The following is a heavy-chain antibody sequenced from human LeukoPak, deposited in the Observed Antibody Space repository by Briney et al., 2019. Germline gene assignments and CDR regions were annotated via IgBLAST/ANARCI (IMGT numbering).Heavy chain of an antibody. CDR1: GFTFSSYA. D-gene: IGHD2-2*02. CDR3: AKVRYCSSTSCYSFDY. J-gene: IGHJ4*02. Sequence: GGSLRLSCAASGFTFSSYAMSWVRQAPGKGLEWVAVISYDGSNKYYADSVKGRFTISRDNSKNTLYLQMNSLRAEDTAVYYCAKVRYCSSTSCYSFDYWGQGTLVTVSS. CDR2: ISYDGSNK. V-gene: IGHV3-30*18.